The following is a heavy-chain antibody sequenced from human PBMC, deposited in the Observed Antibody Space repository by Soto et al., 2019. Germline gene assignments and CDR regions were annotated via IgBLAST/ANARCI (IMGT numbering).Heavy chain of an antibody. J-gene: IGHJ5*02. Sequence: GESLKSSCTGSGYRFTSYWMGWVRQISGKGLEWMGITYPEDSQTLYSPSFQGQVTISVDKSISTVYLQWSSLKASDTATYYCARRRYFDTLLDPWGQGTLVTVSS. CDR3: ARRRYFDTLLDP. CDR2: TYPEDSQT. D-gene: IGHD3-9*01. V-gene: IGHV5-51*01. CDR1: GYRFTSYW.